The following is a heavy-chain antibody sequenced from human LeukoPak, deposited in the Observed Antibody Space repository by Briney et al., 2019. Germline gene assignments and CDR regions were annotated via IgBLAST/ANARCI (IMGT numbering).Heavy chain of an antibody. CDR2: MNPNSGNT. D-gene: IGHD3-10*01. V-gene: IGHV1-8*01. Sequence: ASVKVSCKASGYTFTSYDINWVRQATGQGLEWMGWMNPNSGNTGYAQKFQGRVTMTRNTSISTAYMELSSLRSEDTAVYYCARDYYGSGGPDYWGQGTLVTVSS. J-gene: IGHJ4*02. CDR3: ARDYYGSGGPDY. CDR1: GYTFTSYD.